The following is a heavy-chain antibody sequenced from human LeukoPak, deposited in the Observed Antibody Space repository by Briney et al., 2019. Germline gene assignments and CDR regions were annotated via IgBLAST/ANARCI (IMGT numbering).Heavy chain of an antibody. CDR3: ARPSIAAARIDAFDI. Sequence: PSETLSLTCTVSGGSISSYYWGWIRQPPGKGLEWIGSIYHSGSTYYNPSLKSRVTISVDTSKNQFSLKLSSVTAADTAVYYCARPSIAAARIDAFDIWGQGTMVTVSS. CDR2: IYHSGST. V-gene: IGHV4-38-2*02. CDR1: GGSISSYY. J-gene: IGHJ3*02. D-gene: IGHD6-13*01.